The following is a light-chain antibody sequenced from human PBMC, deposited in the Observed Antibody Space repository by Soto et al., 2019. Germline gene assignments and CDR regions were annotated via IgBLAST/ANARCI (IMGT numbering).Light chain of an antibody. V-gene: IGLV8-61*01. CDR2: STN. J-gene: IGLJ3*02. Sequence: QTVVTEEPSFSVSPGGTVTLTCGLSSGPVSTGHYPSWYQQTPGRAPRTLLYSTNTRSSGIPDRFSGSILGNEAALTITGAQADDESDYYCVLYMGRGVWVFGGGTKLTVL. CDR3: VLYMGRGVWV. CDR1: SGPVSTGHY.